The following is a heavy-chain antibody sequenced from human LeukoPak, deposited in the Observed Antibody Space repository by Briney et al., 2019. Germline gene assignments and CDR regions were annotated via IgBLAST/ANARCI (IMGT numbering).Heavy chain of an antibody. Sequence: GGSLRLSCAVSGLTFSNYAMSWVRQAPGKGLEWVSDISGSGTYTYYADPVKGRFTISRDNAKNTLYLQMNSLRAEDTAVYYCARHEVTMNAFDIWGQGTMVTVSS. CDR1: GLTFSNYA. D-gene: IGHD3-22*01. CDR2: ISGSGTYT. J-gene: IGHJ3*02. V-gene: IGHV3-23*01. CDR3: ARHEVTMNAFDI.